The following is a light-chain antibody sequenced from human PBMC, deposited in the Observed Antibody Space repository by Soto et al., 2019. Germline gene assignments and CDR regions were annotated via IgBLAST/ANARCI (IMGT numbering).Light chain of an antibody. CDR3: MQALHTPQT. CDR2: LGS. V-gene: IGKV2-28*01. J-gene: IGKJ1*01. CDR1: QSLLHSNGYNY. Sequence: DIVMTQSPLSLPVTPGEPASISCRSSQSLLHSNGYNYLDWYLQKPGQSPKLLIYLGSNRASGVPDRYSGSGSGTDFTLKISGVEAEDVGVYYCMQALHTPQTFGQGTKVEIK.